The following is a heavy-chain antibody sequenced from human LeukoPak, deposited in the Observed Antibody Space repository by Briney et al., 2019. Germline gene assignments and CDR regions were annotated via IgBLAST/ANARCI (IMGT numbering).Heavy chain of an antibody. D-gene: IGHD1-7*01. CDR1: GFTFSSYS. V-gene: IGHV3-21*01. CDR2: ISSESSFI. Sequence: GGSLRLSCAASGFTFSSYSMNWVRQAPGKGLEWVSSISSESSFIYYADSLKGRFTISRDNAKNSLFLQMISLRAEDTAVYYCARNYDYWGQGTLVTVSS. J-gene: IGHJ4*02. CDR3: ARNYDY.